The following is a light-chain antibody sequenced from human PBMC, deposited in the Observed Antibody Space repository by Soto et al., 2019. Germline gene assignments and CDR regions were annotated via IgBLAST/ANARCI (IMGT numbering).Light chain of an antibody. V-gene: IGKV3-20*01. CDR2: GAS. CDR3: QQYNNSPEYT. J-gene: IGKJ2*01. CDR1: QSVTSRY. Sequence: EIVLTQSPGTLSLSPGERATLSCKASQSVTSRYLAWYQQKPGQPPRLLIYGASSRATAIPDRFSGSGSGTDFSLTISRLEPEDFAVYFCQQYNNSPEYTFGQGTKLEIK.